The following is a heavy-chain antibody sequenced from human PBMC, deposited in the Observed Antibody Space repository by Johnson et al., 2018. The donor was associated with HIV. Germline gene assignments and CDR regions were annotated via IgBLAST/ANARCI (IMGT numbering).Heavy chain of an antibody. CDR1: QFTFNRYG. V-gene: IGHV3-30*03. CDR3: ARPPAYLYKATFSI. CDR2: ISYDGSNK. D-gene: IGHD3-16*02. Sequence: QVQLVESGGGVVQPGRSLRLSCAASQFTFNRYGMHWVRQAPGKGLEWVAVISYDGSNKYYADSVKGRFTISRDNSKNTLYLEMSSLRAEDTAVYFCARPPAYLYKATFSIWGQGTMVTVSS. J-gene: IGHJ3*02.